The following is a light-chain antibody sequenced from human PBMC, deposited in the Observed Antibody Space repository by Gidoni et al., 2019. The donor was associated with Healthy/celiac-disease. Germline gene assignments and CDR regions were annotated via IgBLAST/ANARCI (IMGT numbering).Light chain of an antibody. CDR1: HSVNSN. V-gene: IGKV3-15*01. Sequence: EIVMTQSPATLSVSPGERATLTCRASHSVNSNLAWYQQKPGQAPRLLIHGASTRATGIPARFSGSGSGTEFTLTISSLQSEDFAVYYCQQYNNWPLTFGGGTKVEIK. J-gene: IGKJ4*01. CDR3: QQYNNWPLT. CDR2: GAS.